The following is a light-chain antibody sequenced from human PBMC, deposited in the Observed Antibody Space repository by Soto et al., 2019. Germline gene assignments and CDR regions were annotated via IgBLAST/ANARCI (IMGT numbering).Light chain of an antibody. CDR3: CSYAGSYSWV. CDR1: ISNVGVYSY. Sequence: QSALTQPRSVSGSPGQSVTISCNGTISNVGVYSYVSWHQQHPGIAPQLIIYDVTKRPSGVPARFSGSKSGNTASLTISGLQAEDEADYYCCSYAGSYSWVFGGGTKLTVL. V-gene: IGLV2-11*01. J-gene: IGLJ3*02. CDR2: DVT.